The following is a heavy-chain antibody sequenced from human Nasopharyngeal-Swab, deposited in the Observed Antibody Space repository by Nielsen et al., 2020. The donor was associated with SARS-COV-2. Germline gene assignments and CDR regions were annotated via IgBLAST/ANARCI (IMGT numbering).Heavy chain of an antibody. CDR3: ARDLSGYYYTMGV. CDR2: IYSGGDT. Sequence: GESLKISCAASGFTFDDYAMHWVRQAPGKGLEWVSVIYSGGDTYYADSVKGRFTISRDNSKNTLYLQMNSLRAEDTAVYYCARDLSGYYYTMGVWGRGTTVTVSS. J-gene: IGHJ6*02. CDR1: GFTFDDYA. V-gene: IGHV3-53*01. D-gene: IGHD3-3*02.